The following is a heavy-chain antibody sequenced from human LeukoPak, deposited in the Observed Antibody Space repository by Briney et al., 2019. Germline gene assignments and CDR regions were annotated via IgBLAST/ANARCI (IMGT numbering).Heavy chain of an antibody. CDR3: ARVGRGYYYYMDV. Sequence: PGGSLRLSCAASGFTFSSYAMSWVRQAPGKGLEWVSAISGSGGSTYYADSVKGRFTISRDNAKNSLYLQMNSLRAEDTAVCYCARVGRGYYYYMDVWGKGTTVTVSS. D-gene: IGHD1-26*01. J-gene: IGHJ6*03. CDR2: ISGSGGST. V-gene: IGHV3-23*01. CDR1: GFTFSSYA.